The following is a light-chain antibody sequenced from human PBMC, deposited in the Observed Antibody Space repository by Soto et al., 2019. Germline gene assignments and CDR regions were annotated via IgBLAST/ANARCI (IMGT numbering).Light chain of an antibody. CDR3: QQRSNWPQT. CDR2: SAS. Sequence: EIVLTQSPGTLSLSPGERATLYCRASQSVSSSYLAWYQQKPGQAPRFLIYSASSRATGIPARFSGSGSGTDFILTISSLEPEDFAVYYCQQRSNWPQTFGQGTKVDIK. J-gene: IGKJ1*01. CDR1: QSVSSSY. V-gene: IGKV3D-20*02.